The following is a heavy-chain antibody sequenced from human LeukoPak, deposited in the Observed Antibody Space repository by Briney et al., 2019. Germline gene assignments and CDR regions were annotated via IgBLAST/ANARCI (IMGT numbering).Heavy chain of an antibody. CDR1: GFIFSRYS. V-gene: IGHV3-64*01. Sequence: PGGSLRLSCAASGFIFSRYSMHWARQAPGKGLEYVSVISSNGGSTYYANSVKGRFTISGDNSKNALYLQMGSLRDDDMAVYYCAREEPAGSTDYWGQGTLVTVSS. J-gene: IGHJ4*02. CDR3: AREEPAGSTDY. D-gene: IGHD1-14*01. CDR2: ISSNGGST.